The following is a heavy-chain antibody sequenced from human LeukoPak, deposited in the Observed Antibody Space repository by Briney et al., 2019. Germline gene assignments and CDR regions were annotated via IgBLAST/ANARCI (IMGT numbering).Heavy chain of an antibody. J-gene: IGHJ4*02. CDR2: IYSGGST. Sequence: GGSLRLSCAASGFTVSSNYMSWVRQAPGKGLEWVSVIYSGGSTYYADSVKGRFTIFRDNSKNTLYLQMNSLRAEDTAVYYCARGLNVVVPAAMNYFDYWGQGTLVTVSS. D-gene: IGHD2-2*01. CDR3: ARGLNVVVPAAMNYFDY. CDR1: GFTVSSNY. V-gene: IGHV3-66*01.